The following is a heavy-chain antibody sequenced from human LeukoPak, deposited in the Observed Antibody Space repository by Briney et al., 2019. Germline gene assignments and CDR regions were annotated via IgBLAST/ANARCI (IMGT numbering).Heavy chain of an antibody. CDR3: ARARGIAVADL. J-gene: IGHJ4*02. CDR2: ISGSSSYI. Sequence: GGSLRLSCAASGFTFSNFQMHWVRQAPGKGLEWVSSISGSSSYIYYADSVKSRFTISRDNAKNSLYLQLNSLRAEDTALYYCARARGIAVADLWGQGTLVTVSS. CDR1: GFTFSNFQ. D-gene: IGHD6-19*01. V-gene: IGHV3-21*01.